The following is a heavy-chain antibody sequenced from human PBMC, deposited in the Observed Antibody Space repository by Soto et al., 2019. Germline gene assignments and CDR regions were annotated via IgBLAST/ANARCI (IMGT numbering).Heavy chain of an antibody. CDR3: ARKDFWSGYKDMDV. D-gene: IGHD3-3*01. V-gene: IGHV1-18*01. J-gene: IGHJ6*03. CDR1: GYTFTSYD. Sequence: ASVTVSRKASGYTFTSYDINWVRQATGQGLEWMGWISAYNGNTNYAQKLQGRVTMTTDTSTSTAYMELRSLRSDDTAVYYCARKDFWSGYKDMDVWGKGTTVTVSS. CDR2: ISAYNGNT.